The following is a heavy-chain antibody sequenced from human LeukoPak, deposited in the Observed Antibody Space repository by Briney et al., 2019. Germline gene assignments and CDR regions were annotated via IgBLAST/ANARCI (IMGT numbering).Heavy chain of an antibody. V-gene: IGHV1-2*06. D-gene: IGHD3-22*01. Sequence: ASVKVSCKASGYTFTGYYMHWVRQAPGQGLEWMGRINPNSGGTNYAQKFQGRVTMTRDTSISTAYMELSRLRSDETAVYYCARKSYYSSGYYFRYYFDYWGQGTLVTVST. CDR2: INPNSGGT. CDR3: ARKSYYSSGYYFRYYFDY. CDR1: GYTFTGYY. J-gene: IGHJ4*02.